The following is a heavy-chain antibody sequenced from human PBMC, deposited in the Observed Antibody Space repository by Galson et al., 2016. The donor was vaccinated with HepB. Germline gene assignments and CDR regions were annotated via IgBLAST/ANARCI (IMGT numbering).Heavy chain of an antibody. V-gene: IGHV5-51*01. Sequence: QSGAEVKKPGESLKISCKGSGYSFASYWIGWVRQMPGKGLEYMGITFPGDSDTTYSPSFQGQVTISVDKSISTAYLQWSSLEASDTAMYYCTRLRFFSAANYFYGMDGWGQGTTVTVSS. CDR1: GYSFASYW. J-gene: IGHJ6*02. CDR3: TRLRFFSAANYFYGMDG. D-gene: IGHD3-10*01. CDR2: TFPGDSDT.